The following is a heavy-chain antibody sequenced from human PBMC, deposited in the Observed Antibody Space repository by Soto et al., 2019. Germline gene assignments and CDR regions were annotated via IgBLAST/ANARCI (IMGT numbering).Heavy chain of an antibody. D-gene: IGHD3-10*01. V-gene: IGHV1-69*01. CDR3: SMGQTYFPTQGYKKEWLDP. Sequence: SVXVSFKSSLGTLRIEAIIVLRQAAGQGLEWMGWIIPMVDTSNYAQKFHGRITISADDSRTTTYMDLTSLGSEDTAVYFCSMGQTYFPTQGYKKEWLDPWGQGTLVTVSS. CDR1: LGTLRIEA. J-gene: IGHJ5*01. CDR2: IIPMVDTS.